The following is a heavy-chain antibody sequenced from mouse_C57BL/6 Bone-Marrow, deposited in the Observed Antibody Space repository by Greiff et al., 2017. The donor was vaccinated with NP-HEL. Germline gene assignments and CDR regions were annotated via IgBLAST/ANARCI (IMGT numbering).Heavy chain of an antibody. CDR2: IDPSDSYT. D-gene: IGHD1-1*02. Sequence: QVQLQQPGAELVRPGTSVKLSCKASGYTFTSYWMHWVKQRPGQGLEWIGVIDPSDSYTNYNQKFKGKATLTVDTSSSTAYMQLSSLTSEDSAVYYCARTYGWFAYWGQGTLVTVSA. J-gene: IGHJ3*01. V-gene: IGHV1-59*01. CDR1: GYTFTSYW. CDR3: ARTYGWFAY.